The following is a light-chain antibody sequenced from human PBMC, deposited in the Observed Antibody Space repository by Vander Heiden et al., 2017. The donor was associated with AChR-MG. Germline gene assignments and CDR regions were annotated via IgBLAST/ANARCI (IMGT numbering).Light chain of an antibody. Sequence: QSVLTQPPSASGTPGQRVTIPCSGSNSNLGRNTVDWYQKFPGTAPKLLIYSNNQLPSGVPDRFSGSKPDTSASLAISGLQSEDEADYYCAAWDDSLNGQVFGGGTKLTVL. CDR3: AAWDDSLNGQV. J-gene: IGLJ2*01. CDR2: SNN. V-gene: IGLV1-44*01. CDR1: NSNLGRNT.